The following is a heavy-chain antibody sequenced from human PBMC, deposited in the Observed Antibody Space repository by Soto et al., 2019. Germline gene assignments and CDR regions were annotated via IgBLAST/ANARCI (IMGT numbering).Heavy chain of an antibody. D-gene: IGHD6-13*01. CDR1: GFMFRSYA. CDR3: ARVASSSSWHIPHFDQ. CDR2: IWYDGSTK. Sequence: GGSLRLSCAASGFMFRSYAMHWVRQAPGKGLEWVAGIWYDGSTKYYGDSVKGRYSISRDNSKNMLDLQMNSLRAEDTAVYYCARVASSSSWHIPHFDQWGQGTLVTVSS. V-gene: IGHV3-33*01. J-gene: IGHJ4*02.